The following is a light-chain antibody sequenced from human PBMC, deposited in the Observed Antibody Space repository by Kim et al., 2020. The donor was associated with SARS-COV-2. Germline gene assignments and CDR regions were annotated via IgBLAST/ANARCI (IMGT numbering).Light chain of an antibody. CDR1: KLEDKY. J-gene: IGLJ2*01. CDR3: QTWDTSTAV. V-gene: IGLV3-1*01. Sequence: SYELTQPPSVSVSPGQTASIPCSGDKLEDKYTCWYQQKPGQSPVLVIYQDNKRPSGIPERFSGSNSGNTATLTISGTQTMDEADYYCQTWDTSTAVFGGGTQLTVL. CDR2: QDN.